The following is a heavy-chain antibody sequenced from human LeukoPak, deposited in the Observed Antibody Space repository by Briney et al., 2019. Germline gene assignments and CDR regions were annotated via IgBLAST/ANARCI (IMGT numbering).Heavy chain of an antibody. CDR3: AKDGYGDYRWGMYYFDY. CDR2: IRYDGSNK. J-gene: IGHJ4*02. V-gene: IGHV3-30*02. Sequence: GGSLRLSCAASGFTFSSYGMHWVRQAPGKGLEWVAFIRYDGSNKYYADSVKGRFTISRDNSKNTLYLQMNSLRAEDTAVYYCAKDGYGDYRWGMYYFDYWGQGTLVTVSS. CDR1: GFTFSSYG. D-gene: IGHD4-17*01.